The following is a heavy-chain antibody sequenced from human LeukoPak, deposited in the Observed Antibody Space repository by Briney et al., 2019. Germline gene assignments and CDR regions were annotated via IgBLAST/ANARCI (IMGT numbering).Heavy chain of an antibody. CDR2: IYHSGST. CDR1: GYSISSGYY. V-gene: IGHV4-38-2*02. CDR3: ARDYGYSSRPNFWFDP. J-gene: IGHJ5*02. Sequence: SETLSLTCTVSGYSISSGYYWGWIRQPPGKGLEGIGSIYHSGSTYYNPSLKSRVTISVDTSKNQFSLKLSSVTAADTAVYYCARDYGYSSRPNFWFDPWGQGTLVTVSS. D-gene: IGHD6-13*01.